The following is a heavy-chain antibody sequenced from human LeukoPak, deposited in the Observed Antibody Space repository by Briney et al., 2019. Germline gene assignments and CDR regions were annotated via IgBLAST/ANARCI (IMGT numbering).Heavy chain of an antibody. D-gene: IGHD2-15*01. CDR1: GIPFIDAW. CDR3: TWVDCSGGSCYFAS. J-gene: IGHJ4*02. Sequence: GGSLRLSCELSGIPFIDAWMSWVRQAPGKGLEWVGRIKGTTADGTTAYAPPVAGRYLITRDDSQRMVYLQMDSLKIEDTAVYFCTWVDCSGGSCYFASWGQGTQVTVSS. CDR2: IKGTTADGTT. V-gene: IGHV3-15*01.